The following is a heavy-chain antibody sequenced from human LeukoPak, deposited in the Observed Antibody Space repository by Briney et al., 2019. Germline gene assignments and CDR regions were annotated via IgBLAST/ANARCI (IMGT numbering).Heavy chain of an antibody. Sequence: PSETLSLTCTASGGSISSYYWSWIRQPAGKGLEWIGRIYTSGSTNYNPSLKSRVTMSVDTSKNQFSLKLSSVTAADTAVYYCARAGRYSSSSALDYWGQGTLVTVSS. CDR3: ARAGRYSSSSALDY. D-gene: IGHD6-13*01. V-gene: IGHV4-4*07. CDR1: GGSISSYY. CDR2: IYTSGST. J-gene: IGHJ4*02.